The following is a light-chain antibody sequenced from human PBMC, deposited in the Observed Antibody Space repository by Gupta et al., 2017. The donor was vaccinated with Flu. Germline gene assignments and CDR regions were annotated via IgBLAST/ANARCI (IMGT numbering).Light chain of an antibody. CDR1: QSLLYSSSNKNY. V-gene: IGKV4-1*01. Sequence: DIVMTQSPDSVSVSLGERATINCRSSQSLLYSSSNKNYLAWYQQKAGQPPKLLIYWASTRESGVPDRFSGSGSGTDFTLSISSLQAEDVAVYYCKQYYSSPRSFGQGTKVEVK. CDR2: WAS. CDR3: KQYYSSPRS. J-gene: IGKJ1*01.